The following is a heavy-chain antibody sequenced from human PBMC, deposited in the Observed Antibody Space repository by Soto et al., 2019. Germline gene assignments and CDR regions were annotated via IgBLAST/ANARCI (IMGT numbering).Heavy chain of an antibody. CDR3: AELPLALQLFDY. CDR2: IGANGGTT. Sequence: EVQILDSGGGLVQPGEYLRLSCAASGFIFSKYAMNWVRQAPGKGLEWVSTIGANGGTTYYADSVKGRITIPRDNSRDNLYLQMNNLRREDKAVYFCAELPLALQLFDYCGEGNMVTVSS. CDR1: GFIFSKYA. V-gene: IGHV3-23*01. J-gene: IGHJ4*02. D-gene: IGHD1-7*01.